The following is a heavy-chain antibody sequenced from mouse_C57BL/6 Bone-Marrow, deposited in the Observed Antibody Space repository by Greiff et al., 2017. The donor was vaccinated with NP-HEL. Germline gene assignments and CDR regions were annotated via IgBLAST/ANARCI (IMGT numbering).Heavy chain of an antibody. CDR2: INPSSGDT. V-gene: IGHV1-4*01. CDR3: ARFYDYDLYYAMDY. CDR1: GYTFTSYT. Sequence: QVQLQQSGAELARPGASVKMSCKASGYTFTSYTMHWVKQRPGQGLEWIGYINPSSGDTKYNQKFKDKATLTADKSSSTAYMQLSSLTSEDSAVYYCARFYDYDLYYAMDYWGQGTSVTVSS. J-gene: IGHJ4*01. D-gene: IGHD2-4*01.